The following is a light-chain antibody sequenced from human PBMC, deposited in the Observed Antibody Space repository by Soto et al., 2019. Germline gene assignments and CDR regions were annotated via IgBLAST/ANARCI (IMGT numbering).Light chain of an antibody. V-gene: IGKV3-15*01. Sequence: MIMTHSPATLSVSPGERVSLSCRTSHSVNSHVAWYQQKPGQAPRLLLYGASTRATGIPVRFSGSGFGTEFTLTISSLQSEDFAVYYCQQYKNWPLFGQGTRLEIK. CDR1: HSVNSH. CDR2: GAS. CDR3: QQYKNWPL. J-gene: IGKJ5*01.